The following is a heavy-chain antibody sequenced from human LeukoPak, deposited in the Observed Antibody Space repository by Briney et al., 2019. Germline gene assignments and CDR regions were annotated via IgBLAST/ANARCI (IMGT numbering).Heavy chain of an antibody. J-gene: IGHJ5*02. V-gene: IGHV4-34*01. D-gene: IGHD3-3*01. Sequence: SETLSLTCAVYGGSFSGYYWSWIRQPPGKGLEWIGEINHSGSTNYNPSLKSRVTISVDTSKNQFSLKLSSVTAADTAVYYCAGYDYDFWSGYYFGVLDPWGQGTLVTVSS. CDR2: INHSGST. CDR3: AGYDYDFWSGYYFGVLDP. CDR1: GGSFSGYY.